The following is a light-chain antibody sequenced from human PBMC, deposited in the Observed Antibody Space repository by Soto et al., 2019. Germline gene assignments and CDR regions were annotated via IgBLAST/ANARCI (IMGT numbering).Light chain of an antibody. CDR1: HDITNY. J-gene: IGKJ2*01. CDR2: DAS. Sequence: DIQMTQSPSSLSAFVGDRVTMTCQASHDITNYLNCYQQKPGKAPKVLIYDASNLQTGVPSRFNGSASGTDFTFTISSLQPEDIATYYCQEGYYGPYTFGQGTKLEIK. V-gene: IGKV1-33*01. CDR3: QEGYYGPYT.